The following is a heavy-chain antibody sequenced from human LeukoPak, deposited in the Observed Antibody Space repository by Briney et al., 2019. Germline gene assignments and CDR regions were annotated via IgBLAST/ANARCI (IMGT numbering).Heavy chain of an antibody. CDR3: ARVIVVVPIGGYHYHAMYV. V-gene: IGHV4-31*03. CDR1: GDPNSTGADY. D-gene: IGHD2-2*01. J-gene: IGHJ6*02. CDR2: IYYSGST. Sequence: SETPSLTCTVSGDPNSTGADYWAWIRQHRERGLEWIGYIYYSGSTHYNPSLQSRVTISVDTSKNQFSLNLNSVTAADTAVYYCARVIVVVPIGGYHYHAMYVWGQGSTVTVSS.